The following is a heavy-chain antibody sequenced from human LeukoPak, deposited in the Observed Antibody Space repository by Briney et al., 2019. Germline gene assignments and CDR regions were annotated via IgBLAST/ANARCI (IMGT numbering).Heavy chain of an antibody. CDR1: SGSFSGYY. V-gene: IGHV4-34*01. Sequence: SETLSLTCAVYSGSFSGYYWTWIRQPPGKGLEWIGDINQSGNTNYNPSLKSRITISVDTSKNQFSLKLNSVTAADTAVYYCARGRIAAASPYYWVQGTLVTVSS. J-gene: IGHJ4*02. CDR3: ARGRIAAASPYY. CDR2: INQSGNT. D-gene: IGHD6-13*01.